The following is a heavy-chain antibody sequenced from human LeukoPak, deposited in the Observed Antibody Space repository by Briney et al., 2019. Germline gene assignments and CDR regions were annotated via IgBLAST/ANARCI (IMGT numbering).Heavy chain of an antibody. J-gene: IGHJ4*02. Sequence: PGGSLRLSCSASGFTFSSYAMHWVRQAPGKGLEYVSAISSNGGSTYYADSVKGRFTISRDNSKNTLYLQMSSLRAEDTAVYYCVKAYYCDSSGFDMGFDYWGQGTLVTVSS. CDR3: VKAYYCDSSGFDMGFDY. D-gene: IGHD3-22*01. CDR2: ISSNGGST. V-gene: IGHV3-64D*06. CDR1: GFTFSSYA.